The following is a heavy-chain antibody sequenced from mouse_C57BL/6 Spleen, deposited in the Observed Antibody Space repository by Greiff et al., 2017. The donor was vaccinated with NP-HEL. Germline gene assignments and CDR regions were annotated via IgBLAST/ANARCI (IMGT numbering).Heavy chain of an antibody. CDR1: GYTFTSYT. J-gene: IGHJ2*01. CDR3: ARSVVGYYSKPLYFDY. CDR2: INPSSGYT. Sequence: VQLQQSGAELARPGASVKMSCKASGYTFTSYTMHWVKQRPGQGLEWIGYINPSSGYTKYNQKFKDKATLTADKSSSTAYMQLSSLTSEDSAVYYCARSVVGYYSKPLYFDYWSQGTTLTVAS. D-gene: IGHD2-5*01. V-gene: IGHV1-4*01.